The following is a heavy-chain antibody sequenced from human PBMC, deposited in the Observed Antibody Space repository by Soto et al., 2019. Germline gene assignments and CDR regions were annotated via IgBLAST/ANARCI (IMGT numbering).Heavy chain of an antibody. D-gene: IGHD6-13*01. V-gene: IGHV4-59*12. J-gene: IGHJ6*02. Sequence: PSETLSLTCTVSGGSISSYYWSWIRQPPGKGLEWIGYIYYSGSTNYNPSLKSRVTISVDTSKNQFSLKLSSVTAADTAVYYCARDGPQRYSSSFPQDYYYYYGMDVWGQGTTVTVSS. CDR1: GGSISSYY. CDR2: IYYSGST. CDR3: ARDGPQRYSSSFPQDYYYYYGMDV.